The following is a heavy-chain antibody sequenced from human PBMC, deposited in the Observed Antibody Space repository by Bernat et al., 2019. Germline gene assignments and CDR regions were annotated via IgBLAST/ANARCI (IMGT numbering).Heavy chain of an antibody. CDR1: GFTFSSYA. CDR3: ATAGHSSGYYFDY. Sequence: QVQLVESGGGVVQPGRSLRLSCAASGFTFSSYAMHWVRQAPGKGLEWVAVIWYDGSNKYYADSVKGRFTISRDNSKNTLYLQMNSLRAEDTAVYYCATAGHSSGYYFDYWGQGTLVTVSS. CDR2: IWYDGSNK. D-gene: IGHD6-19*01. J-gene: IGHJ4*02. V-gene: IGHV3-33*08.